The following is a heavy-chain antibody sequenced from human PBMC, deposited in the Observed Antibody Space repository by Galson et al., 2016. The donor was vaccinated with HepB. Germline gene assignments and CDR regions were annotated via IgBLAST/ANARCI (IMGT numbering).Heavy chain of an antibody. CDR2: MSYGGTNK. J-gene: IGHJ4*02. V-gene: IGHV3-30*18. CDR3: AKDQCSHSGGYSVAY. CDR1: GFTFSDYG. D-gene: IGHD2-15*01. Sequence: SLRLSCAASGFTFSDYGIHWVRQAPGKGLEWVALMSYGGTNKYYADSVKGRFTISRDSPKNSLYLQMNSLRPDDTAVYFCAKDQCSHSGGYSVAYWGQGALVTVSS.